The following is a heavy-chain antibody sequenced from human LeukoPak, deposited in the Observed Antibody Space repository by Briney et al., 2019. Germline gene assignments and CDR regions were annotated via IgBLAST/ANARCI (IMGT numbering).Heavy chain of an antibody. D-gene: IGHD2-2*01. CDR3: AKMRVVPAAIDY. Sequence: ASVKVSCKVSGYTLTELSMHWVRQAPGKGLEWLGGFDPEDGETIYAQKFQGRVTMTEDTSTDTAYMELSSLRAEDTAVYYCAKMRVVPAAIDYWGQGTLVTVSS. V-gene: IGHV1-24*01. CDR1: GYTLTELS. J-gene: IGHJ4*02. CDR2: FDPEDGET.